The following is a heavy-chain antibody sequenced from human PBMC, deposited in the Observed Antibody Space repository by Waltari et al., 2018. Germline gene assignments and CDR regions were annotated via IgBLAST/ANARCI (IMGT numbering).Heavy chain of an antibody. Sequence: QVQLQESGPGLVKPSETLSLICTVSGYSISNNYYWAWIRQSPGKGLEWIGSFYYSGSTPYNPSLKSRVTISVDTSKNQISLKLTSVTAADTAVYYCARGWEFSHYYYYYMDLWGKGTTVTVSS. CDR1: GYSISNNYY. D-gene: IGHD1-26*01. V-gene: IGHV4-38-2*02. CDR3: ARGWEFSHYYYYYMDL. J-gene: IGHJ6*03. CDR2: FYYSGST.